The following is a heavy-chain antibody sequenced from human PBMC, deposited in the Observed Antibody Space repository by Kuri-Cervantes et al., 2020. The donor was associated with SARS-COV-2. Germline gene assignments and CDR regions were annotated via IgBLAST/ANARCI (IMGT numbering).Heavy chain of an antibody. J-gene: IGHJ4*02. CDR1: GFIFSTAW. V-gene: IGHV3-48*04. CDR3: ARTSVAGLDY. CDR2: ISWNSGSI. D-gene: IGHD6-19*01. Sequence: GESLKISCAASGFIFSTAWMTWVRQAPGRGLEWVSGISWNSGSIGYADSVKGRFTISRDNAKNSLYLQMNSLRADDTAVYYCARTSVAGLDYWGQGTLVTVSS.